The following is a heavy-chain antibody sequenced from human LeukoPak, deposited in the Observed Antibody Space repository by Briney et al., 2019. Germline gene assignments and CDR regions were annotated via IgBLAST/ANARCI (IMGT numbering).Heavy chain of an antibody. CDR3: AKPDGSGYSLDY. V-gene: IGHV3-48*03. D-gene: IGHD3-22*01. Sequence: PGGSLRLSCVASGFDFSKYEMNWVRQAPGKGLEWIAYISTTGMTPFYAGSVKGRFTISRDNAKNSLHLQMKTLRGEDTAVYFCAKPDGSGYSLDYWGQGTLVTVSS. CDR1: GFDFSKYE. CDR2: ISTTGMTP. J-gene: IGHJ4*02.